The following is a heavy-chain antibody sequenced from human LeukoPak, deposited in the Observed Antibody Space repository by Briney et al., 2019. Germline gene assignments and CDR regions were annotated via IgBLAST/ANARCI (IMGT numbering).Heavy chain of an antibody. CDR3: ARQTLHYYDSSGHYWYFDV. D-gene: IGHD3-22*01. V-gene: IGHV4-59*08. Sequence: SETLSLTCTVAGGSISSYYYSWIRQPPGKGLEWIAYIYYTGSTNYNPSLKRRVTISEDTSKNQFSLNLSSVTATDTAVYYCARQTLHYYDSSGHYWYFDVWGRGTLVTVSS. J-gene: IGHJ2*01. CDR1: GGSISSYY. CDR2: IYYTGST.